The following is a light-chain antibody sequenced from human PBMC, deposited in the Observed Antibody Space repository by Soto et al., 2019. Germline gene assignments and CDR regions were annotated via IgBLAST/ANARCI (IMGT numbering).Light chain of an antibody. CDR1: QSVNIY. V-gene: IGKV3D-15*01. CDR2: GAS. CDR3: QQYDDWLRLT. J-gene: IGKJ4*01. Sequence: EIVMTQSPATLSASPGERATLSCRASQSVNIYLAWYQQKPGQAPRLLIFGASSRATGIPARFSGSGSGTEFNLTISSPQSEDFAVYFCQQYDDWLRLTFGGGTKVDIK.